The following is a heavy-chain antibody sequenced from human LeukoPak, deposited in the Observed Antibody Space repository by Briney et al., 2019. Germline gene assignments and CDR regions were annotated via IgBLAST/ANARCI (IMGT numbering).Heavy chain of an antibody. Sequence: GASVKVSCKASGYTFTSYGISWVRQAPGQGLEWMGRISAYNGNTNYAQKLQGRVTMTTDTSTSTAYMELRSLRSDDTAVYYCAAMVVGPIAAAGTGGPEYFQHWGQGTLVTVSS. CDR3: AAMVVGPIAAAGTGGPEYFQH. D-gene: IGHD6-13*01. CDR2: ISAYNGNT. V-gene: IGHV1-18*01. J-gene: IGHJ1*01. CDR1: GYTFTSYG.